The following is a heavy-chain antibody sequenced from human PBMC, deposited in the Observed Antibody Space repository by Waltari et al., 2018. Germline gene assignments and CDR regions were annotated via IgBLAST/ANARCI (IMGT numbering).Heavy chain of an antibody. V-gene: IGHV3-21*01. CDR1: GFTFSSYS. J-gene: IGHJ4*02. CDR3: ARTFIAARAFDY. Sequence: EVQLVESGGGLVKPGGSLRLSCAASGFTFSSYSMNWVTQAPGKGLEWVSSISSSSSYIYYADSVKGRFTISRDNAKNSLYLQMNSLRAEDTAVYYCARTFIAARAFDYWGQGTLVTVSS. CDR2: ISSSSSYI. D-gene: IGHD6-6*01.